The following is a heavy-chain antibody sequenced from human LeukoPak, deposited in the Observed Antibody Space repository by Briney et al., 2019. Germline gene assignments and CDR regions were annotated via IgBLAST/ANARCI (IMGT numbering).Heavy chain of an antibody. CDR2: IASDGTKA. CDR1: GFTFSNHA. V-gene: IGHV3-30-3*01. D-gene: IGHD5-24*01. CDR3: AKDRSQEAIYKGALDV. J-gene: IGHJ6*02. Sequence: GGSLRLSCVASGFTFSNHAMHWVRQAPGKGLEWVAIIASDGTKAYYADSVKGRFSISRDNSKNTVDLQMNTLRTEDTAIYYCAKDRSQEAIYKGALDVWGQGTTATVSS.